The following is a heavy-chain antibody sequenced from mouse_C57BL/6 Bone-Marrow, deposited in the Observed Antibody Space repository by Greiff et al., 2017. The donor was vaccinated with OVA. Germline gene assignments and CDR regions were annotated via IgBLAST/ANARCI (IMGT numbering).Heavy chain of an antibody. J-gene: IGHJ4*01. CDR2: ISNGGGST. V-gene: IGHV5-12*01. D-gene: IGHD2-2*01. CDR1: GFTFSDYY. Sequence: EVMLVESGGGLVQPGGSLKLSCAASGFTFSDYYMYWVRQTPEKRLEWVAYISNGGGSTYYPDTVKGRFTISRDNAKNTLYLQMSRLKSEDTAMYYCARLSTMVTMGAMDYWGQGTSVTVSS. CDR3: ARLSTMVTMGAMDY.